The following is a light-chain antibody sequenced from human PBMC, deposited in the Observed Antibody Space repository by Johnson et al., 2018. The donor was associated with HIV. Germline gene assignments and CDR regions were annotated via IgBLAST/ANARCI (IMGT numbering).Light chain of an antibody. V-gene: IGLV1-51*02. CDR1: SSNIGNNH. J-gene: IGLJ1*01. Sequence: HSVLTQPPSVSAAPGQKVTISCSGSSSNIGNNHVSWYQQFPGAAPKLLIYEAKKRPSGSPDRFSGSKSGTSATLAITGLQPGNEAGYYCATWVGSLTIGGVFGTGTKVTVL. CDR2: EAK. CDR3: ATWVGSLTIGGV.